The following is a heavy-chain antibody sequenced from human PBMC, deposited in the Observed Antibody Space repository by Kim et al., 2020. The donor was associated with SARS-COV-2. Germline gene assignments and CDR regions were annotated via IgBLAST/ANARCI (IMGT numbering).Heavy chain of an antibody. CDR3: ATIGEEDDSSGYYDY. D-gene: IGHD3-22*01. CDR2: FDPEDGET. J-gene: IGHJ4*02. V-gene: IGHV1-24*01. Sequence: ASVKVSCKVSGYTLTELSMHWVRQAPGKGLEWMGGFDPEDGETIYAQKFQGRVTMTEDTSTDTAYMELSSLRSEDTAVYYCATIGEEDDSSGYYDYWGQGTLVTVSS. CDR1: GYTLTELS.